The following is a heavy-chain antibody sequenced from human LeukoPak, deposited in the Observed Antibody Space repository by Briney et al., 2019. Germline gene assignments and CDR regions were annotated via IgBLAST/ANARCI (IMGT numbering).Heavy chain of an antibody. Sequence: SETLSLTCTVSGGSISSYYWSWIRQPPGKGLEWIGYIYYSGSTNYNPSLKSRVTISVDTSKNQFSLKLSSVTAADTAVYYCARDPNLRPYYYDSSGYPLAYNWFDPRGQGTLVTVSS. D-gene: IGHD3-22*01. V-gene: IGHV4-59*01. CDR3: ARDPNLRPYYYDSSGYPLAYNWFDP. CDR2: IYYSGST. J-gene: IGHJ5*02. CDR1: GGSISSYY.